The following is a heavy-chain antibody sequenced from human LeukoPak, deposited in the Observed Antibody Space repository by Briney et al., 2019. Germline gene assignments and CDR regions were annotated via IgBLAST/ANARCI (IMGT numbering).Heavy chain of an antibody. J-gene: IGHJ4*02. D-gene: IGHD3-16*01. CDR2: ISGSPDNT. CDR1: GITLSNYG. Sequence: GGSLRLSCVVSGITLSNYGMSWVRQAPGKGLEWVSEISGSPDNTYYADSVKGRFATSRDDSRNTLYLQMNSLRAEDTAVYYCARLVGVSPLDYWGQGTPVTVSS. CDR3: ARLVGVSPLDY. V-gene: IGHV3-23*01.